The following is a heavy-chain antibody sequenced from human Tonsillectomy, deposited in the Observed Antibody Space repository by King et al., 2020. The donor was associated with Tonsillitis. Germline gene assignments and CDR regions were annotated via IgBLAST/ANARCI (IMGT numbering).Heavy chain of an antibody. CDR3: ARDWGSWGHPL. D-gene: IGHD3-16*01. CDR1: GFTFSSYS. V-gene: IGHV3-48*02. CDR2: ISSSSSTI. Sequence: DVQLVESGGGLVQPGGSLRLSCAASGFTFSSYSMNWVRQAPGKGLEWVSYISSSSSTIYYADSVKGRFTISRDNAKNSLYLQMNSLRDGDTAVYYCARDWGSWGHPLWGQGTLVTVSS. J-gene: IGHJ4*02.